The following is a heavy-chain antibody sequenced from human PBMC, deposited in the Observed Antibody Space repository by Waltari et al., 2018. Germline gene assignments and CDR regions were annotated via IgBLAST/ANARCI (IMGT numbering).Heavy chain of an antibody. CDR2: IYTSGST. Sequence: QVQLQESGPGLVKPSETLSLTCTVSGGSISSYYWSWIRQPAGKGLEWIGRIYTSGSTNYNPSLKSRVTRSVDTSKNQFSLKLSSVTAADTAVYYCARYAGITIFGVMVPSPYYFDYWGQGTLVTVSS. D-gene: IGHD3-3*01. V-gene: IGHV4-4*07. CDR3: ARYAGITIFGVMVPSPYYFDY. CDR1: GGSISSYY. J-gene: IGHJ4*02.